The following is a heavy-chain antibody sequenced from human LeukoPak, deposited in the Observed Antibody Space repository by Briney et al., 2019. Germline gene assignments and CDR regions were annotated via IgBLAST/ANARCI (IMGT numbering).Heavy chain of an antibody. V-gene: IGHV4-4*02. CDR2: IYHSGST. D-gene: IGHD3-10*01. CDR1: GGSISSSNW. Sequence: SETLSLTCAVSGGSISSSNWWSWVRQPPGKGLEWIGEIYHSGSTNYNPSLKSRVTISVDKSKNQFSLKLSSVTAADTAVYYCAREDRLYYYGSGINWFDPWGQGTLVTVSS. CDR3: AREDRLYYYGSGINWFDP. J-gene: IGHJ5*02.